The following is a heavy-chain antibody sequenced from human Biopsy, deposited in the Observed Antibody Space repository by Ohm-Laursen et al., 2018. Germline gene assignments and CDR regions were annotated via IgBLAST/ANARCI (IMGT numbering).Heavy chain of an antibody. Sequence: SLRLSCAASGFTFSSYGIHWVRQAPGKGLEWVAVIWYDGSNKYSADSVKGRFPTSRDNSKNTVYLQMNSLRAADTAVYYCARDRYYGSESYYSHYNMDVWGQGTTVSVSS. CDR3: ARDRYYGSESYYSHYNMDV. J-gene: IGHJ6*02. D-gene: IGHD3-10*01. V-gene: IGHV3-33*01. CDR1: GFTFSSYG. CDR2: IWYDGSNK.